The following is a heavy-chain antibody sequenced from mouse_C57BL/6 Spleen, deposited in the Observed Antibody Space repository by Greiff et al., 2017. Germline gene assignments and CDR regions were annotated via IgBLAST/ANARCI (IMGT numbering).Heavy chain of an antibody. Sequence: QVTLKVSGPGILQPSQTLSLTCSFSGFSLSTFGMGVGWIRQPSGKGLEWLAHIWWDDDTSYNPALKSRLTISKDTSTNQVELKISSVDTADTATYYCARIRGSSGYGVPGFAYWGQGTLVTVSA. CDR1: GFSLSTFGMG. J-gene: IGHJ3*01. D-gene: IGHD3-2*02. V-gene: IGHV8-8*01. CDR3: ARIRGSSGYGVPGFAY. CDR2: IWWDDDT.